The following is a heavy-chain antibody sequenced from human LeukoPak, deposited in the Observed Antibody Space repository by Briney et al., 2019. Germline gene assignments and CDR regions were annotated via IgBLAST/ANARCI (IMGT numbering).Heavy chain of an antibody. J-gene: IGHJ6*03. V-gene: IGHV4-38-2*02. CDR2: IFHSGST. CDR1: GYSISSAYY. D-gene: IGHD6-6*01. CDR3: ARVAARFSYYHYYMDV. Sequence: SETLSLTCSVSGYSISSAYYWGWIRQPPGKGLEWIGSIFHSGSTYYNPSLKSRVTMSVDTSKNQFSLKLSSVTAADTAVYYCARVAARFSYYHYYMDVWGKGTTVTVSS.